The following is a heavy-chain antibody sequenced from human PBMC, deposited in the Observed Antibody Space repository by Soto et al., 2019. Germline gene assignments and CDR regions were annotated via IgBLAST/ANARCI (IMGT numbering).Heavy chain of an antibody. V-gene: IGHV1-69*08. CDR3: ARPDFGDYWYFDL. Sequence: QDQLVQSGAEVKKPGSSVKVSCKASGGTFSSHTFSWVRQAPGQGLEWMGRIIPALGTATYAQKFHGRVTITADESATTVYMELNSLRSGDTAVYYCARPDFGDYWYFDLWGRGTLVTVSS. CDR1: GGTFSSHT. D-gene: IGHD4-17*01. CDR2: IIPALGTA. J-gene: IGHJ2*01.